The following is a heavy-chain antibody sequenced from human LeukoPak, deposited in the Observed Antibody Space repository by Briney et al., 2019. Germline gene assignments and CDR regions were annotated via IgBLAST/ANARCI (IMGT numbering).Heavy chain of an antibody. V-gene: IGHV3-53*01. D-gene: IGHD1-26*01. CDR3: ARVWELSFDY. CDR2: SYSGGSR. Sequence: GGSLRLSCAASGFTVSTDHMSWVRQAPGKGPEWIAVSYSGGSRSYAESVKGRFTISRDNSQNTLYLQMNSLRAEDTAVYYCARVWELSFDYWGQGTLVTVSS. CDR1: GFTVSTDH. J-gene: IGHJ4*02.